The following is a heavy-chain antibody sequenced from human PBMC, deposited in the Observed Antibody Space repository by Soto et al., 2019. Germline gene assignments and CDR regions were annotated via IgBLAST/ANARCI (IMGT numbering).Heavy chain of an antibody. CDR3: ARVRGRVAY. J-gene: IGHJ4*02. D-gene: IGHD3-10*01. CDR2: MNPKSGDT. V-gene: IGHV1-8*01. CDR1: GYTFTNYD. Sequence: QVQLVQSGAEVKKPGTSVRISCKTSGYTFTNYDINWVRQAAGQGLEWMGWMNPKSGDTGSAREFQGRVTLTRDNSMTTAYMELSSLRSDDTAVYYCARVRGRVAYWGQGTLVTVSS.